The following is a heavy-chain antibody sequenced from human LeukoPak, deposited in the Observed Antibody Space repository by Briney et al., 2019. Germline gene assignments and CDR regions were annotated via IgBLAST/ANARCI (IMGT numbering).Heavy chain of an antibody. V-gene: IGHV1-46*01. J-gene: IGHJ1*01. D-gene: IGHD2-21*01. Sequence: ASVKVSCKASGFTFTDHYIHWVRQAPGQGLEWMGIINPSGGSTSYAQKFQGRVTMTRDTSTSTVYMELSSLRSEDTAVYYCARDESTSILWWWGQGTLVTVSS. CDR2: INPSGGST. CDR3: ARDESTSILWW. CDR1: GFTFTDHY.